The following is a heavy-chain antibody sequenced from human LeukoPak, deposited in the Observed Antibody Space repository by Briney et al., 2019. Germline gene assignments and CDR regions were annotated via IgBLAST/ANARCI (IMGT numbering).Heavy chain of an antibody. CDR3: ARGTYYDILTGYFNWFDP. D-gene: IGHD3-9*01. V-gene: IGHV4-31*03. Sequence: SETLSLTCTVSGGSISSGGYYWSWIRQHPGKGLEWIGYIYYSGSTYYNPSLKSRVTISVDTSKNQFSLKLSSVTAADTAVYYCARGTYYDILTGYFNWFDPWGQGTLVTVSS. CDR1: GGSISSGGYY. J-gene: IGHJ5*02. CDR2: IYYSGST.